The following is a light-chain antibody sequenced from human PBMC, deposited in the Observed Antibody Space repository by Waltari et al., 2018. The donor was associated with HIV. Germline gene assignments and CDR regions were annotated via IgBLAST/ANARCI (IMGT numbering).Light chain of an antibody. CDR3: QQHYTTPYT. CDR2: WAS. CDR1: QSVLYSSNNKNF. V-gene: IGKV4-1*01. J-gene: IGKJ2*01. Sequence: DIVMTQSPDSLALSLGERATINCKSNQSVLYSSNNKNFLAWYQQKSGQRPKLLVYWASTRESGVPDRFSGSGSGTDFTLTISSLQAEDVAVYFCQQHYTTPYTFGQGPSWRSN.